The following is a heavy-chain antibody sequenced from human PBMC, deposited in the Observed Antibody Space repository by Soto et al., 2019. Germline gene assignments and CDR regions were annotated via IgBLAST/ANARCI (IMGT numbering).Heavy chain of an antibody. D-gene: IGHD6-19*01. CDR3: ARGEYIAVAAPFDY. CDR2: ISYDGSNK. J-gene: IGHJ4*02. V-gene: IGHV3-30-3*01. CDR1: GFTFSSYA. Sequence: QVQLVESGGGVVQPGRSLRLSCAASGFTFSSYAMHWVRQAPGKGLEWVAVISYDGSNKYYADSVKGRFTISRDNSKNTLYLQMNSLRAEDTAVYYCARGEYIAVAAPFDYWGQGTLVTVSS.